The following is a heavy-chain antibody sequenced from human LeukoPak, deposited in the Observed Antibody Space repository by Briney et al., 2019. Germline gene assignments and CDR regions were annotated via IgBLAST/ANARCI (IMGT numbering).Heavy chain of an antibody. J-gene: IGHJ3*02. CDR2: LNPNSGGT. V-gene: IGHV1-2*02. Sequence: ASVKVSCKASGYTFTDYYMHWVRQAPGQGLEGVGWLNPNSGGTNYTQKFQGRVTMTRDTSISTAYMELSRLRSDDTAVYYCAVFPGIVGATPLRNDAFDIWGQGTMVTVSS. CDR3: AVFPGIVGATPLRNDAFDI. D-gene: IGHD1-26*01. CDR1: GYTFTDYY.